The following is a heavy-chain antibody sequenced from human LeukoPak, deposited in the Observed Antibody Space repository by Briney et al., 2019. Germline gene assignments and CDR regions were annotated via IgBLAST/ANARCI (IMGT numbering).Heavy chain of an antibody. CDR2: IYHSGST. CDR3: ARAVDSSGFSSFQY. D-gene: IGHD3-22*01. V-gene: IGHV4-38-2*02. Sequence: SETLSLTCTVSGHSIINSFYWGWIRQPPGKGLEWIGSIYHSGSTYYNPSLKSRLTISVDTSKNQFSLKLNSVTAADTAVYYCARAVDSSGFSSFQYWGQGTLVTVSS. CDR1: GHSIINSFY. J-gene: IGHJ1*01.